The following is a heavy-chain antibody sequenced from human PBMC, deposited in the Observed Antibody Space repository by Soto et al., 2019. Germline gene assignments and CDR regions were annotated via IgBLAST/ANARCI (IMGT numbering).Heavy chain of an antibody. CDR1: GFTFSSYL. CDR2: INGDGSSTGSST. Sequence: PGGSLRLSCAASGFTFSSYLMHWVRQAPGKGLVWVSRINGDGSSTGSSTSYADSVRGRFTISRDNAKNTLYLQMNSLRAEDTAVYYCARVGPGNGDYVNYNYYGMDVWGQGTTVTVSS. V-gene: IGHV3-74*01. D-gene: IGHD4-17*01. J-gene: IGHJ6*02. CDR3: ARVGPGNGDYVNYNYYGMDV.